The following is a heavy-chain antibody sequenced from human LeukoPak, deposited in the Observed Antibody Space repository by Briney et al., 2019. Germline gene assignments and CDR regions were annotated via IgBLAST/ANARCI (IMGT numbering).Heavy chain of an antibody. D-gene: IGHD3-3*01. CDR3: ARVRGGDFWSGYYTAPGNDAFDI. CDR1: GFTFSDYY. Sequence: GGSLRLSCAASGFTFSDYYMSWIRQAPGEGLEWVSYISSSGSTIYYADSVKGRFTISRDNAKNSLYLQMNSLRAEDTAVYYCARVRGGDFWSGYYTAPGNDAFDIWGQGTMVTVSS. J-gene: IGHJ3*02. V-gene: IGHV3-11*01. CDR2: ISSSGSTI.